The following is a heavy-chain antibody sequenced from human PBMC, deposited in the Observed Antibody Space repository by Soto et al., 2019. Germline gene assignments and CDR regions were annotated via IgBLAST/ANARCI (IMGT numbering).Heavy chain of an antibody. CDR2: ISGSGGST. D-gene: IGHD3-10*01. CDR3: ATSPSGSLSLFDY. Sequence: PGGSLRLSCAASGFTFSTYAMTWVRQAPGKGLEWVSAISGSGGSTYYADSVRSRFTISRDNSKNTLYLQMNRLRAEDTALYYCATSPSGSLSLFDYWGQGTLVTVSS. V-gene: IGHV3-23*01. J-gene: IGHJ4*02. CDR1: GFTFSTYA.